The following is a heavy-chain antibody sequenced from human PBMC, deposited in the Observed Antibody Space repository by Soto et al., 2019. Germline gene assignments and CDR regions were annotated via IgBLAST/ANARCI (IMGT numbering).Heavy chain of an antibody. Sequence: EVQLVESGGGLVQPGGSLKLSCAASGFTFSGSAMHWVRQASGKGLEWVGRIRSKANSYATAYAASVKGRFTISRDDSNNTAYLQMNSLKTEDTAVYYCTRRYYGSGSYYAPNYYYGMDVWGQGTTVTVSS. CDR2: IRSKANSYAT. J-gene: IGHJ6*02. CDR1: GFTFSGSA. D-gene: IGHD3-10*01. CDR3: TRRYYGSGSYYAPNYYYGMDV. V-gene: IGHV3-73*02.